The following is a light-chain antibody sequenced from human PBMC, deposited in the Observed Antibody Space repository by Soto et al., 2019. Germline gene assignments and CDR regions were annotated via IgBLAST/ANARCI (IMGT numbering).Light chain of an antibody. CDR3: ISYAGSNSVV. CDR1: SSDVGGNKF. J-gene: IGLJ2*01. V-gene: IGLV2-8*01. CDR2: DVS. Sequence: QSALTQPPSASGSPGQSVTISCTGTSSDVGGNKFVSWYQQHPGKAPKLIIYDVSERPSGVPDRFSVSKSGNTASLTVSGLQPEYEADYYCISYAGSNSVVFGGGTKLTFL.